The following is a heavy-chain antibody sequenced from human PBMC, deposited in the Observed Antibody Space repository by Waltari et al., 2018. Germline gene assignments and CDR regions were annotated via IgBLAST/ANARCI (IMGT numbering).Heavy chain of an antibody. Sequence: QLQLQASGAGVVRSSETLSLTCAMSGGTISTTSFFWGWIRQPPGKGLGCMGAIFYRWAAQYTPSVQSRVTISRETSKNQFSLNLKSLSASDTAVYYRARHSDSGGGAAHDYWSRGTLVTVSS. CDR1: GGTISTTSFF. V-gene: IGHV4-39*01. J-gene: IGHJ4*02. D-gene: IGHD2-21*01. CDR3: ARHSDSGGGAAHDY. CDR2: IFYRWAA.